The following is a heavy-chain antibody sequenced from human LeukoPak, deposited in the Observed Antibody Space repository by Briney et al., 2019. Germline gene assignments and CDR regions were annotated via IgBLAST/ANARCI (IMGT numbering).Heavy chain of an antibody. V-gene: IGHV3-7*01. CDR3: TRRLDD. J-gene: IGHJ4*02. D-gene: IGHD3-16*01. CDR2: IKHDESEK. CDR1: GFSFSDAW. Sequence: GGSLRLSCAASGFSFSDAWMDWVRQAPGKGLEWVANIKHDESEKNYLDSVKGRFTISRDNAQNSLYQQMNGLRVEDTAVYYCTRRLDDWGQGTLVTVSS.